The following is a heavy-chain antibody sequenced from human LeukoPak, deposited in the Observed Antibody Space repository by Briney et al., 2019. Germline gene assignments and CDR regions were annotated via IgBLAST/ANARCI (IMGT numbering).Heavy chain of an antibody. V-gene: IGHV3-33*01. CDR3: ARNGYCSSTSCNSYFDY. CDR1: GFTFSSYG. CDR2: IWYDGSNK. Sequence: GGSLRLSCAASGFTFSSYGMHWVRQAPGKGLEWVAVIWYDGSNKYYADSVKGRFTISRDNSKNTLYLQMNSLRAEDTAVYYCARNGYCSSTSCNSYFDYWGQGTLVTVSS. J-gene: IGHJ4*02. D-gene: IGHD2-2*03.